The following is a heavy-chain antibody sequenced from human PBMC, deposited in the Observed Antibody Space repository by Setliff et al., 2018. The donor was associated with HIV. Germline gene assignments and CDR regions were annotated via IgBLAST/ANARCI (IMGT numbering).Heavy chain of an antibody. CDR2: IFPSVSS. CDR1: GDSISSSY. V-gene: IGHV4-59*08. CDR3: VRLVDTGMVSPLAYFDD. Sequence: SETLSLTCTVSGDSISSSYWSWVRQPPGKGLEYIGYIFPSVSSDYNPSLESRVSMSVDTSKNQISLKMKFVTAADTAVYYCVRLVDTGMVSPLAYFDDWGPETLLVTVSS. J-gene: IGHJ4*03. D-gene: IGHD5-18*01.